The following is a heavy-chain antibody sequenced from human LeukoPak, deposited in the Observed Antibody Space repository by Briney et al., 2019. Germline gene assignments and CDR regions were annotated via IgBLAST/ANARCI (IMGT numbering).Heavy chain of an antibody. Sequence: GGSLRLSCAASGFTFSTYGMNWVRQAPGKGPEWVSSISSISTYTHYADSVKGRFTISRDNAENSLYLQMNSLRAEDTAVYYCAREMFWSGYFSNLHFDYWGQGALVTVSS. D-gene: IGHD3-3*01. CDR1: GFTFSTYG. V-gene: IGHV3-21*01. CDR3: AREMFWSGYFSNLHFDY. J-gene: IGHJ4*02. CDR2: ISSISTYT.